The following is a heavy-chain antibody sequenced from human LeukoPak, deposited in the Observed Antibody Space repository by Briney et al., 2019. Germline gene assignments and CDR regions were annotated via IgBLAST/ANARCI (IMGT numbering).Heavy chain of an antibody. V-gene: IGHV3-23*01. Sequence: GGSLRLSCAASGFTFSSYAMSWVRQAPGKGLEWVSAISGSGGSTYYADSVKGRFTISRDNSKNTLYLRMNSLRAEDTAVYYCARVSRAMIVVVITNDYWGQGTLVTVSS. J-gene: IGHJ4*02. D-gene: IGHD3-22*01. CDR3: ARVSRAMIVVVITNDY. CDR1: GFTFSSYA. CDR2: ISGSGGST.